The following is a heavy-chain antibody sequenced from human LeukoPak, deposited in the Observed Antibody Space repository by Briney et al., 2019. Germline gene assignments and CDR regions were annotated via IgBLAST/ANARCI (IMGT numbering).Heavy chain of an antibody. V-gene: IGHV3-23*01. CDR2: MSGSGGST. CDR1: GFTFSSYG. D-gene: IGHD2-2*02. CDR3: AKDIVVVPAAITHFQH. J-gene: IGHJ1*01. Sequence: GGSLRLSCAASGFTFSSYGMSWVRQAPGKGLEWVSGMSGSGGSTYYADSVKGRFTISRDNSKNTLYLQMNSLRAEDTAVYYCAKDIVVVPAAITHFQHWGQGTLVTVSS.